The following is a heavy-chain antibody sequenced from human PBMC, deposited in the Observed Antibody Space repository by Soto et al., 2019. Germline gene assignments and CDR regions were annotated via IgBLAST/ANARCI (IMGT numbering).Heavy chain of an antibody. CDR3: ARDKVSVGAPGPYGMDV. D-gene: IGHD1-26*01. CDR1: GFTFSTYS. J-gene: IGHJ6*02. Sequence: GGSLRLSCAASGFTFSTYSMNWVRQAPGKGLEWVSYISSSSSTIYHADSVKGRFTISRDNANNSLYLQMNSLRAEDKAVYYCARDKVSVGAPGPYGMDVWGQGTTVTVSS. V-gene: IGHV3-48*01. CDR2: ISSSSSTI.